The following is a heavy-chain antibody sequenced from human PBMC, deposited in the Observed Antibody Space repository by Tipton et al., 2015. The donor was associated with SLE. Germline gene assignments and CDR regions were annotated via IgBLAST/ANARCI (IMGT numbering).Heavy chain of an antibody. Sequence: LRLSCTVSGDSITDSGYSWNWVRQHPGAGLEWIGYIHHSGRTDYNPSLRSRVTISRDTSKNQFSLNVNSVTAADTAVYYCARQHSGGATDTWGQGPLVTVSS. CDR3: ARQHSGGATDT. D-gene: IGHD1-26*01. CDR1: GDSITDSGYS. CDR2: IHHSGRT. V-gene: IGHV4-31*03. J-gene: IGHJ5*02.